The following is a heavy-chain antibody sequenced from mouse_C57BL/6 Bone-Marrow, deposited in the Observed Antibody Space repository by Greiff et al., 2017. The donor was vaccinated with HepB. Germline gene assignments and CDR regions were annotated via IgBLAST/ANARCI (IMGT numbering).Heavy chain of an antibody. V-gene: IGHV14-4*01. CDR2: IDPENGDT. D-gene: IGHD1-1*01. CDR3: TTDYGSSYSYYCDY. J-gene: IGHJ2*01. Sequence: VQLQQSGAELVRPGASVKLSCTASGFNFTDDYMHWVKQRPEQGLEWIGWIDPENGDTEYASKFQGKATMTADTSSNTAYLQLSSLTSEDTAVYYCTTDYGSSYSYYCDYWGQGTTLTVSS. CDR1: GFNFTDDY.